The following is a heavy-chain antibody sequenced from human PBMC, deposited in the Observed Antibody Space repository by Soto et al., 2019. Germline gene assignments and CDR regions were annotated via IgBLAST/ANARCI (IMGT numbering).Heavy chain of an antibody. D-gene: IGHD3-10*01. Sequence: QVHLVQSGAEVKKPGSSVKVSCKTSGGSFNNYAVSWVRQAPGLGLEWMGGIIPNFDTPNYAQKFQDRVTIIADESMSTVYMELRSLRSNDTAVYYCAVAMVREILIFESSGMHVWGQGTTVIVSS. V-gene: IGHV1-69*01. J-gene: IGHJ6*02. CDR3: AVAMVREILIFESSGMHV. CDR1: GGSFNNYA. CDR2: IIPNFDTP.